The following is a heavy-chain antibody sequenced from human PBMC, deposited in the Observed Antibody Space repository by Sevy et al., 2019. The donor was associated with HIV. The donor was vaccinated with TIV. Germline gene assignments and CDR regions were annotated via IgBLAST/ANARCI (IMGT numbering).Heavy chain of an antibody. J-gene: IGHJ5*02. Sequence: ASVKVSCKASGGTFSSYAISWVRQAPGQGLEWMGGIIPIFGTANYAQKFQGRVTITADESTSTAYMELSSLRSEDTAVYYCAYGSGSRNWFDPWGQGTLVTVSS. CDR2: IIPIFGTA. CDR3: AYGSGSRNWFDP. CDR1: GGTFSSYA. V-gene: IGHV1-69*13. D-gene: IGHD3-10*01.